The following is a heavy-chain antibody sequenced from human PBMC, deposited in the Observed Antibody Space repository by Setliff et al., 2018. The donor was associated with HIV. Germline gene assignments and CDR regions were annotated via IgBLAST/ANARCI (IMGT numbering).Heavy chain of an antibody. Sequence: SETLSLTCTVSGGSFRSSRYYWGWIRQPPGKGLEWIGNIHYSGSTNYNPSLKSRVTMSVDTSKNQFSLKLSSVTAADTAVYYCARGGGYDRSGYYPFDYWGQGTPVTVSS. D-gene: IGHD3-22*01. V-gene: IGHV4-39*07. J-gene: IGHJ4*02. CDR2: IHYSGST. CDR3: ARGGGYDRSGYYPFDY. CDR1: GGSFRSSRYY.